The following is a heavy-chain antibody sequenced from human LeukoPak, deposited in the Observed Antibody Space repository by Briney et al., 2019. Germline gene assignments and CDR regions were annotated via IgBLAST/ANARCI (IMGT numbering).Heavy chain of an antibody. V-gene: IGHV3-33*01. Sequence: PGRSLRLSCAASGFTFSSYGMHWVRQAPGKGLEWVAVIWYDGSNKYYADSVKGRFTISRDNSKNTLYLQMNSLRAEDTAVYYCARTNHYYGSGSYYNPFDYWGQGTLVTVSS. CDR1: GFTFSSYG. D-gene: IGHD3-10*01. CDR2: IWYDGSNK. J-gene: IGHJ4*02. CDR3: ARTNHYYGSGSYYNPFDY.